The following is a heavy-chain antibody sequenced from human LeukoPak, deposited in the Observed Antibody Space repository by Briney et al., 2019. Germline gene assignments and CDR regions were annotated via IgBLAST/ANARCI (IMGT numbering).Heavy chain of an antibody. CDR1: GGSFSGYY. J-gene: IGHJ3*02. D-gene: IGHD2-21*01. CDR2: INHSGST. Sequence: SETLSLTCAVYGGSFSGYYWSWIRQPPGKGLEWIGEINHSGSTNYNPSLKSRVTISVDTSKNQFSLKLSSVTAADTAVYYCARSCGGDCYDAFDIWGQGTMATVSS. V-gene: IGHV4-34*01. CDR3: ARSCGGDCYDAFDI.